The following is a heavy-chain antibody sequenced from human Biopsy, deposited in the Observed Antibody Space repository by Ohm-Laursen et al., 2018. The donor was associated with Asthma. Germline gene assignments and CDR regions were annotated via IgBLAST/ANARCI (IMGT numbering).Heavy chain of an antibody. CDR2: ISYDGSSI. J-gene: IGHJ4*02. CDR1: GFTFTTYE. V-gene: IGHV3-30*19. CDR3: AREGVAGTHIED. Sequence: SLRLSCSASGFTFTTYEMHWVRQAPGKGLEWVAVISYDGSSIYYADSVKGRFTISRDNSKNTLSLQMNSLTAEETAVYYCAREGVAGTHIEDWGQGTLVTVSS. D-gene: IGHD6-19*01.